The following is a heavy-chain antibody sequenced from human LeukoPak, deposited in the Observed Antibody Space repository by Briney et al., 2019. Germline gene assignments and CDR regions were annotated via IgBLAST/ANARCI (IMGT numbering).Heavy chain of an antibody. V-gene: IGHV3-11*01. CDR3: ARPTTYYYDSSGLDY. Sequence: GGSLKLSCAASGFTFSDYYMSWIRQAPGKGLERVSYISSSGSTIYYADSVKGRFTISRDNAKNSLYLQMNSLRAEDTAVYYCARPTTYYYDSSGLDYWGQGTLVTVSS. J-gene: IGHJ4*02. D-gene: IGHD3-22*01. CDR1: GFTFSDYY. CDR2: ISSSGSTI.